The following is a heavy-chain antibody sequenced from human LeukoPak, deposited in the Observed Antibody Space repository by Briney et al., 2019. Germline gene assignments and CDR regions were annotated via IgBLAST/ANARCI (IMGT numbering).Heavy chain of an antibody. CDR3: ARGLFLSGYLDAFDI. D-gene: IGHD3-22*01. J-gene: IGHJ3*02. V-gene: IGHV3-53*01. CDR1: GFTVSNKY. CDR2: IYSDGRT. Sequence: GGSLRLSCAASGFTVSNKYMTWVRQAPGKGLEWVSLIYSDGRTYYADSVKGRCTISRDNSKNTLYLQMNSLRVEDTAVYYCARGLFLSGYLDAFDIWGQGTMVTVSS.